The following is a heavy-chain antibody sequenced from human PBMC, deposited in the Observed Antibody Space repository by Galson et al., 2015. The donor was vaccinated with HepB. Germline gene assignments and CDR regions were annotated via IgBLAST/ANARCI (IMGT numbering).Heavy chain of an antibody. Sequence: SLRLSCAASGFTFSSYGMHWVRQAPGKGLEWVAVISYDGSNKYYADSVKGRFTISRDNSKNTLYLQMNSLRAEDTAVYYCAKDRVKELLDRLRYYYYGMDVWGQGTTVTVSS. CDR1: GFTFSSYG. CDR3: AKDRVKELLDRLRYYYYGMDV. J-gene: IGHJ6*02. D-gene: IGHD1-26*01. V-gene: IGHV3-30*18. CDR2: ISYDGSNK.